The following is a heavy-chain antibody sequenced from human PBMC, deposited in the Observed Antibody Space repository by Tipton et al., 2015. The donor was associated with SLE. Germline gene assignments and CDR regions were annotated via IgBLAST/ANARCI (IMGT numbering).Heavy chain of an antibody. J-gene: IGHJ6*02. CDR3: ASVLTPYYGMDV. Sequence: GSLRLSCAASGFTFSSSWMHWVRQVPGKGLVWVSRINSDGSRTTYADSVKGRFTISRDNAKNTLFLQMNSLRAEDTAVYYCASVLTPYYGMDVWGQGTTVTVSS. CDR1: GFTFSSSW. V-gene: IGHV3-74*01. CDR2: INSDGSRT. D-gene: IGHD3-9*01.